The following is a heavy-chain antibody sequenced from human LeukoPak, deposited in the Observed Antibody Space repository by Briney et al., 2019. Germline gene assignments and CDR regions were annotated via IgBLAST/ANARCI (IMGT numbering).Heavy chain of an antibody. Sequence: GGSLRLSCAASGFTFSNYWMSWVRQAPGKGLEWVGNIKQDGSEKYYVDSVKGRFTISRDNAKNSLYLQMNSLRAEDTAVYYCARVKGDWPYWYFDLWGRGTLVTVSS. CDR3: ARVKGDWPYWYFDL. J-gene: IGHJ2*01. CDR2: IKQDGSEK. D-gene: IGHD2-21*02. CDR1: GFTFSNYW. V-gene: IGHV3-7*01.